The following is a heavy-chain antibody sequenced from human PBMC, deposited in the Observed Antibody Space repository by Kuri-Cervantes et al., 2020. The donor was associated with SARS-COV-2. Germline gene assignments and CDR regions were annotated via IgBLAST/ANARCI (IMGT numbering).Heavy chain of an antibody. D-gene: IGHD5-12*01. CDR3: AGGLQHYSMDV. Sequence: LSLTCAASGFTFDDYAMHWVRQAPGKGLEWVANIKQDGSEKYYVDSVKGRFTISRDNAKNSLYLQMNSLRAEDTAVYYCAGGLQHYSMDVWGQGTTVTVSS. V-gene: IGHV3-7*01. CDR1: GFTFDDYA. CDR2: IKQDGSEK. J-gene: IGHJ6*02.